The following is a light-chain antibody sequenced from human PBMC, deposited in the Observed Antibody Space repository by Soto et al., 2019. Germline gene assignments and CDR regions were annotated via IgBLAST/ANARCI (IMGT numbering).Light chain of an antibody. CDR2: AAS. CDR1: RGLTTW. V-gene: IGKV1-12*01. Sequence: TKLTHPQPSVLPLVGAGSPLIVRAGRGLTTWLAWYQQKPGKAPKLLIYAASSLQSGVPSRFSGSGSGTDFTLTISSLQPEDFATYYCQQANSFPQTFGQGTKLEIK. CDR3: QQANSFPQT. J-gene: IGKJ2*01.